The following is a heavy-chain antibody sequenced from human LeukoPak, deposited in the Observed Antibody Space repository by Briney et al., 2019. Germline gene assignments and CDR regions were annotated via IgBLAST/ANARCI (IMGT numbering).Heavy chain of an antibody. CDR1: GYTFTSYG. J-gene: IGHJ4*02. CDR2: ISAYNGNT. V-gene: IGHV1-18*01. D-gene: IGHD3-22*01. Sequence: ASVTVSCTASGYTFTSYGISWVRQAPGQGLEWMGWISAYNGNTNYAQKLQGRVTMTTDTSTSTAYMELRSLRSDDTAVYYCARDRGLVHYYDSAGSPYWGQGTLVTVSS. CDR3: ARDRGLVHYYDSAGSPY.